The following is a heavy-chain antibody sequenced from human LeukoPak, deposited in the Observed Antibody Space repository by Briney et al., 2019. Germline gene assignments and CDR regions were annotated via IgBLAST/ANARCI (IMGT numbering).Heavy chain of an antibody. V-gene: IGHV1-24*01. CDR1: GYTLTELS. CDR3: ATSRDGGWPYSVHY. J-gene: IGHJ4*02. CDR2: FDPEDGET. Sequence: ASVNVSCKVSGYTLTELSMHWVRQAPGKGLEWMGGFDPEDGETIYAQKFQGRVTMTEDTSTDTAYMELSSLRSEDTAVYYCATSRDGGWPYSVHYWGQGTLVTVSS. D-gene: IGHD2-21*01.